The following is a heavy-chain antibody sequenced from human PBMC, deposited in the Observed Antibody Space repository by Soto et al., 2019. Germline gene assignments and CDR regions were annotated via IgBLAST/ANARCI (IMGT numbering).Heavy chain of an antibody. Sequence: QVQLHESDPGLMKPSETLSLTCTVSGGSISSYYWSWIRQSPGRELEWIGCVYYNGDTNYNPSLKSRVTISIDTSKNQFSLKLTSVTAADTALYYCARGGTLRYGFDIWGQGTMVTVSS. D-gene: IGHD1-1*01. V-gene: IGHV4-59*01. CDR1: GGSISSYY. J-gene: IGHJ3*02. CDR3: ARGGTLRYGFDI. CDR2: VYYNGDT.